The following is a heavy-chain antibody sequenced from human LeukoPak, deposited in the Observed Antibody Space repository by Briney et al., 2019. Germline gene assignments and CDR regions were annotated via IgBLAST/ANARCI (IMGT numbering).Heavy chain of an antibody. D-gene: IGHD3-10*01. CDR2: INHSGST. CDR3: ARLSYGSGY. V-gene: IGHV4-34*01. J-gene: IGHJ4*02. Sequence: SETLSLTCAVYGGSFSGYFWSWIRQPPGKGLEWIGEINHSGSTNYNPSLKSRVTISVDTSKNQFSPKLSSVTAADTAVYYCARLSYGSGYWGQGTLVTVSS. CDR1: GGSFSGYF.